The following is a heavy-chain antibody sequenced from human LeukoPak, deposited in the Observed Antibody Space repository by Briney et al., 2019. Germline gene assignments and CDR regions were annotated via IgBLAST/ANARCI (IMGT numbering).Heavy chain of an antibody. CDR3: ARHSGIFGVVNYFDY. CDR2: IIPIFGTA. D-gene: IGHD3-3*01. CDR1: GGTFSSYA. J-gene: IGHJ4*02. Sequence: GASVKVSCKASGGTFSSYAISWVRQAPGQGLEGMGGIIPIFGTANYAQKFQGRVTITADESTSTAYMELSSLRSEDTAVYYCARHSGIFGVVNYFDYWGQGTLVTVSS. V-gene: IGHV1-69*13.